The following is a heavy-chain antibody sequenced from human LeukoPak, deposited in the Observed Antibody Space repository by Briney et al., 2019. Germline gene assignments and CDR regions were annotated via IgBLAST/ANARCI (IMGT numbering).Heavy chain of an antibody. J-gene: IGHJ4*02. V-gene: IGHV3-33*01. CDR1: GFSISTYG. CDR3: ARAQDSSSWYLDS. CDR2: LWYDGVNT. Sequence: GGSLRLSCAASGFSISTYGMHWVRQAPGKGLEWVAVLWYDGVNTYYADSVKGRFTTSRDNSKNTLYLQMNSLRAEDAAVYYCARAQDSSSWYLDSWGPGTLFPVSS. D-gene: IGHD6-13*01.